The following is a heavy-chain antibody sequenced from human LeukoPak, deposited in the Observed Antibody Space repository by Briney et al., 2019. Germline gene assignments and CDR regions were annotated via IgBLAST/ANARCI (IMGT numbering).Heavy chain of an antibody. CDR3: ARLLRYCSGGSCLNWFDP. CDR2: IYTSGST. D-gene: IGHD2-15*01. V-gene: IGHV4-4*09. CDR1: GGSISSYY. J-gene: IGHJ5*02. Sequence: PSETLSLTCTVSGGSISSYYWSWIRQPPGKGLEWIGYIYTSGSTNYNPSLKSRCTISVDKSKNQFSLTTSSVTGADTAVYSCARLLRYCSGGSCLNWFDPWGQGNLVTVSS.